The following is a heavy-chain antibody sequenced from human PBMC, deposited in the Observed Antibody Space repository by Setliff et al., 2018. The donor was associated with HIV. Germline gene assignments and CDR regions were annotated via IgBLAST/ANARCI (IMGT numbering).Heavy chain of an antibody. V-gene: IGHV4-34*01. CDR3: ARETEAGTFDY. CDR2: INHSGST. D-gene: IGHD6-19*01. CDR1: GGSFSGYY. Sequence: PSETLSLTCAVYGGSFSGYYWSWVRQPPGKGLEWIGEINHSGSTNYNPSLKSRVTVSVDTSKNQFSLKVSSVTAADTAVYYCARETEAGTFDYWGQVTLVTVSS. J-gene: IGHJ4*02.